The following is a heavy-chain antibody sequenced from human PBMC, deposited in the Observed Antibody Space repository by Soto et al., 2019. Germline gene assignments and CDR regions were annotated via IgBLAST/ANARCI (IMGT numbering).Heavy chain of an antibody. J-gene: IGHJ4*02. V-gene: IGHV4-59*01. D-gene: IGHD3-22*01. CDR1: GGSISSYY. CDR3: ARADSSGSQAFTLGY. Sequence: SETRSLTCTVSGGSISSYYWSWIRQPPGKGLEWXGYXXYXXSXXXXXSXXXRVTISVDTSKNQFSLKLSYVTAADTAVYYCARADSSGSQAFTLGYWGQGTLVTVS. CDR2: XXYXXSX.